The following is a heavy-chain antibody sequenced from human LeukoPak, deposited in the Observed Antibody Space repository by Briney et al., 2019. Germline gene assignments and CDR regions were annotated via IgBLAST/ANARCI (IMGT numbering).Heavy chain of an antibody. D-gene: IGHD1-26*01. V-gene: IGHV3-53*01. CDR3: VREIPGIVGATYFDS. Sequence: GGSLRLSCVASGLTVSRHYMTWVRQAPGKGLEWLSVISTGGSTNYADSVKGRFTISRDNSKNILYLQMNSLRAEDTAVYYCVREIPGIVGATYFDSWGQGTLVTVSS. CDR2: ISTGGST. J-gene: IGHJ4*02. CDR1: GLTVSRHY.